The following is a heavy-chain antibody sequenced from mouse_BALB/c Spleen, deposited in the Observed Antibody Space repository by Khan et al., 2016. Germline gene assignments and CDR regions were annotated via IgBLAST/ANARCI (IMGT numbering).Heavy chain of an antibody. CDR1: GYSITSDYA. V-gene: IGHV3-2*02. Sequence: VQLQESGPGLVKPSQSLSLTCTVTGYSITSDYAWNWIRQFPGNKLEWVGYITYSGSTSYNPSLKSRISITRDTSKNQFFLQLNSVTTEDTATYYCAKKTRGGSSDWGQGTTLTVSS. J-gene: IGHJ2*01. CDR3: AKKTRGGSSD. CDR2: ITYSGST. D-gene: IGHD1-1*01.